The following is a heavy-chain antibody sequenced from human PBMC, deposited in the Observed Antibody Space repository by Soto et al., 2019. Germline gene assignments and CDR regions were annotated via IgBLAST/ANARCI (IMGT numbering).Heavy chain of an antibody. V-gene: IGHV4-59*01. CDR2: IYYSGST. J-gene: IGHJ6*03. Sequence: SETLSLTCTVSGGSISSYYWSWIRQPPGKGLEWIGYIYYSGSTNHNPSLKSRVTISVDTSKNQFSLKLSSVTAADTAVYYCARGVGYDFWSGYYVPTVNYYYMDVWGKGTTVTVSS. CDR3: ARGVGYDFWSGYYVPTVNYYYMDV. CDR1: GGSISSYY. D-gene: IGHD3-3*01.